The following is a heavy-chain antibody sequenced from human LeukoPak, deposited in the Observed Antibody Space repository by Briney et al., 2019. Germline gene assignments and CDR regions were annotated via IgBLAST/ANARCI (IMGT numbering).Heavy chain of an antibody. CDR3: ARGLRLYYDSSGYYSRGYYYYYYMDV. J-gene: IGHJ6*03. CDR2: INHSGST. Sequence: PSETLSLTCSVSGDSISSSYWSWIRQPPGKGLEWIGEINHSGSTNYNPSLKSRVTISVDTSKNQFSLKLSSVTAADTAVYYCARGLRLYYDSSGYYSRGYYYYYYMDVWGKGTTVTVSS. D-gene: IGHD3-22*01. CDR1: GDSISSSY. V-gene: IGHV4-34*01.